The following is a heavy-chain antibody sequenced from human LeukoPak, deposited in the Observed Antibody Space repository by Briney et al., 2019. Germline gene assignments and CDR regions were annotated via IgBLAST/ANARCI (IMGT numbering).Heavy chain of an antibody. CDR2: IYYSGST. J-gene: IGHJ5*02. D-gene: IGHD6-13*01. CDR1: GGSISSGDYY. V-gene: IGHV4-31*03. CDR3: ARDYPGIAAAGRRGNWFDP. Sequence: SETLSLTCTVSGGSISSGDYYWSWIRQHPGKGLEWIGYIYYSGSTYYNPSLKSRVTISVDTSKNQFSLKLSSVTAADTAVYYCARDYPGIAAAGRRGNWFDPWGQGTLVTVSS.